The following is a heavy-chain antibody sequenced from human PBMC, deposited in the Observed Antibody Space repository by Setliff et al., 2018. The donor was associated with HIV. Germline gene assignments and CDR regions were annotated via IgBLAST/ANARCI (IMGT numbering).Heavy chain of an antibody. CDR1: GGSISRTSYY. J-gene: IGHJ6*02. V-gene: IGHV4-39*01. CDR3: ARLAIYGSD. D-gene: IGHD3-10*01. CDR2: ISNSGSN. Sequence: SETLSLTCTVSGGSISRTSYYWGWIRQPPGKGLEWIGSISNSGSNYYSPSLKSRVTISVDTSKNQFSLKVSSVTAADTAVYFCARLAIYGSDWGQGTTVTVSS.